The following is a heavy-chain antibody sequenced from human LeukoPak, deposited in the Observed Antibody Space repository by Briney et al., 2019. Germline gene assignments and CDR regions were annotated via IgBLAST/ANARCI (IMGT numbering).Heavy chain of an antibody. V-gene: IGHV1-46*01. CDR3: ARDGGYCSSTSCPPNWFDP. CDR2: INPSGGST. Sequence: GASVKVSCKASGYTFTSYYMHWVRQAPGQGLEWMGLINPSGGSTSYAQKFQGRVTMTRDTSTSTVYMELSSLRSEDTAVYYCARDGGYCSSTSCPPNWFDPWGQGTLVTVSS. D-gene: IGHD2-2*01. J-gene: IGHJ5*02. CDR1: GYTFTSYY.